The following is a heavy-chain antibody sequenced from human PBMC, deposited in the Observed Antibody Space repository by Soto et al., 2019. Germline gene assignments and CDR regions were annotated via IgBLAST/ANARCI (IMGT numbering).Heavy chain of an antibody. Sequence: SETLSLTCTVSGDSISTAYWSWIRQPPGKRLEYIGFIYNGGSPNYNPSLESRVTLSPDTSKNQFSLKLSSVTAADTAVYYCARGEWFLRGYGMDVWGRGTTVTVSS. V-gene: IGHV4-59*01. J-gene: IGHJ6*02. D-gene: IGHD3-3*01. CDR1: GDSISTAY. CDR3: ARGEWFLRGYGMDV. CDR2: IYNGGSP.